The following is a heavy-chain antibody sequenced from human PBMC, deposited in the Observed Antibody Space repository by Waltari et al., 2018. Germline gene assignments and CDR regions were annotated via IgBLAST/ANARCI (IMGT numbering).Heavy chain of an antibody. CDR3: ARQWERGVRWFGESPFDY. CDR2: IYYSGST. V-gene: IGHV4-39*01. D-gene: IGHD3-10*01. Sequence: QLQLQESGPGLVQPSETLSLTCTVSGGSIRRGRYYWGWIRTPPGRGLEWIGIIYYSGSTYYNPSLKSRVTISVDTSKNQFSLKLSSVTAADTAVYYCARQWERGVRWFGESPFDYWGQGTLVTVSS. CDR1: GGSIRRGRYY. J-gene: IGHJ4*02.